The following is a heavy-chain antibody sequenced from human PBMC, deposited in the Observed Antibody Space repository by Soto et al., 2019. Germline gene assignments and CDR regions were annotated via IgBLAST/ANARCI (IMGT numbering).Heavy chain of an antibody. CDR1: GGSISSYY. CDR3: VRGGGLFHS. Sequence: QVQLQESGPGLVKPSETLSLTCTVSGGSISSYYWSWIRQPPGKGLEWIGYIYYSGSTSYSPSLKSRVTISVDTSKNQFSLNLSSVTAADTAVYYCVRGGGLFHSWGQGILVTVSS. D-gene: IGHD3-16*01. J-gene: IGHJ4*02. V-gene: IGHV4-59*01. CDR2: IYYSGST.